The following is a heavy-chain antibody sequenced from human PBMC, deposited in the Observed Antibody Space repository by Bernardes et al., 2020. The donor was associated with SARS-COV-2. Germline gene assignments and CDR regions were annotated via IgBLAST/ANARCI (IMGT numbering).Heavy chain of an antibody. CDR2: ISYDGSNK. J-gene: IGHJ6*02. CDR1: GFTFSSYA. V-gene: IGHV3-30-3*01. D-gene: IGHD1-26*01. Sequence: GGSLRLSCAACGFTFSSYAMHWVRQAPGKGLEWVAVISYDGSNKYYADSVKGRFTISRDNSKNTLYLQMNSLRAEDTAVYYCARSLGGSYYYGMDVWGQGTTVTVSS. CDR3: ARSLGGSYYYGMDV.